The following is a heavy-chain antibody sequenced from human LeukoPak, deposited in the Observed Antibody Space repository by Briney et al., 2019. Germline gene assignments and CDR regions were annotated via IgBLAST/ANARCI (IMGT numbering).Heavy chain of an antibody. V-gene: IGHV3-7*03. D-gene: IGHD3-3*01. Sequence: GGSLRLSCVASGFTFSSYWMSWVRQAPGKGLEWVAHIKQDGSEKYYVDSVKGRFTISRDNAKNSLYLQMNSLRAEDTAVYYCARVHKYGFWSGYYPQNFDYWGQGTLVTVSS. J-gene: IGHJ4*02. CDR2: IKQDGSEK. CDR1: GFTFSSYW. CDR3: ARVHKYGFWSGYYPQNFDY.